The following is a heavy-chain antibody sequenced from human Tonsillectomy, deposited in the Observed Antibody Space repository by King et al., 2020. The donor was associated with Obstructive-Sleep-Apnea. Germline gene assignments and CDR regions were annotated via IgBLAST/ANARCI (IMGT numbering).Heavy chain of an antibody. V-gene: IGHV1-2*02. CDR3: ARDMSAYDSTSPAY. J-gene: IGHJ4*02. Sequence: VQLVESGAEVKKPGASVKVSCKASGYTFTGYYIHWVRQAPGQGLEWMGWISPNSGATKYAQKFQDRVTMTRDTSNSTAYMDLSRLRSDDTAIYYCARDMSAYDSTSPAYWGQGTLVTVSS. CDR2: ISPNSGAT. CDR1: GYTFTGYY. D-gene: IGHD3-10*01.